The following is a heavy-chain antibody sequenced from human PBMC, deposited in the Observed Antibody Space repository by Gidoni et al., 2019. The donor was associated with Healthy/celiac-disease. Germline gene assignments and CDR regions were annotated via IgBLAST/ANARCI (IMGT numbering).Heavy chain of an antibody. CDR3: ARDPPDGYCGGDCSMEHY. V-gene: IGHV1-2*02. CDR2: INPNSGGT. CDR1: GYTFTGYY. J-gene: IGHJ4*02. Sequence: QVQLVQSGAEVKKPGASVKVSCKASGYTFTGYYMHWVRQAPGQGLEWMGWINPNSGGTNYAQKFQGRVTMTRDTSISTAYMELSRLRSDDTAVYYCARDPPDGYCGGDCSMEHYWGQGTLVTVSS. D-gene: IGHD2-21*01.